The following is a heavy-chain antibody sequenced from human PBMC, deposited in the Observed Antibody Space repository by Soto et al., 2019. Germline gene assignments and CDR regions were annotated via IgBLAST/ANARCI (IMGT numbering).Heavy chain of an antibody. CDR3: VRSGDNYNLLDY. CDR2: SSNSGSFT. D-gene: IGHD1-1*01. V-gene: IGHV3-11*06. CDR1: GFTFSDHY. Sequence: PGGSLRLSSAASGFTFSDHYISWIRQAPGKGLEWIGYSSNSGSFTRYADSVKGRFSISRDNAKNSLYLQINSLRGDDTAIYYCVRSGDNYNLLDYWGQGTPVTVSS. J-gene: IGHJ4*02.